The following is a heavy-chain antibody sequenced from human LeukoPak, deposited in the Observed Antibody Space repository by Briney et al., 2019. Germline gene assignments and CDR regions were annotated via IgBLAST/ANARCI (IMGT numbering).Heavy chain of an antibody. V-gene: IGHV3-48*04. CDR3: ARDHGDCSVTSCAVGPYYYYMDV. CDR1: GFTFSSFS. D-gene: IGHD2-2*01. Sequence: GGSLRLSCAASGFTFSSFSMNWVRQAPGKGLEWISYMSSSRSTISYADSVKCRLTISRDNAKNSLYLQLTSLRAEDTAVYYCARDHGDCSVTSCAVGPYYYYMDVWGKGTTVTVSS. CDR2: MSSSRSTI. J-gene: IGHJ6*03.